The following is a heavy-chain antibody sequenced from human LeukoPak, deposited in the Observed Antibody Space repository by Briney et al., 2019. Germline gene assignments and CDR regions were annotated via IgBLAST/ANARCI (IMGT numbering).Heavy chain of an antibody. CDR1: GGSFSGYY. J-gene: IGHJ5*02. Sequence: PSETLSLTCAVYGGSFSGYYWSWIRQPPGKGLEWIGEINHSGSTNYNPSLKSRVTISVDTSKNQFSLKLSSVTAADTAVYYGARESPIGSGYYGVGNCFDPCGQGTLVTVSS. CDR2: INHSGST. D-gene: IGHD3-3*01. V-gene: IGHV4-34*01. CDR3: ARESPIGSGYYGVGNCFDP.